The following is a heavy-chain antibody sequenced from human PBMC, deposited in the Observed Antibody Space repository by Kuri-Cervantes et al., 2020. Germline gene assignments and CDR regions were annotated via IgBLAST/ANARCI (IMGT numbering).Heavy chain of an antibody. D-gene: IGHD3-10*01. Sequence: ASVKVSCKASGYTFTSYGISWVRQAPGQGLEWMGWISAYNGNTNYAQKLQGRVTMTTDTSTSTAYMELRSLRSDDTALYYCAKDILGGFARGYFDYWGQGTLVTVSS. V-gene: IGHV1-18*01. CDR3: AKDILGGFARGYFDY. CDR1: GYTFTSYG. J-gene: IGHJ4*02. CDR2: ISAYNGNT.